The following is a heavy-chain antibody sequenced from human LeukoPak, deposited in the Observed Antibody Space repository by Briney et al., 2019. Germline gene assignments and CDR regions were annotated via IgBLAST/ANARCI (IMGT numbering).Heavy chain of an antibody. V-gene: IGHV4-59*01. CDR1: GGSISGYY. CDR2: IYYSGST. D-gene: IGHD3-22*01. Sequence: WETLSLTCTVSGGSISGYYWSWIRQPPGKGLDWIGYIYYSGSTKYNPSLKSRVTMSVDTSRNQFSLKLSSVTAADTAVYYCARGGLENGYHSNDGFDIWGQGTMVTVSS. J-gene: IGHJ3*02. CDR3: ARGGLENGYHSNDGFDI.